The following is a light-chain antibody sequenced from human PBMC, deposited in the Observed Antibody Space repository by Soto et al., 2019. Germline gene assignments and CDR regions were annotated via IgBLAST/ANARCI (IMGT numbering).Light chain of an antibody. CDR1: QIISNY. J-gene: IGKJ5*01. CDR3: QQGYTSAIT. V-gene: IGKV1-39*01. CDR2: AAS. Sequence: DIQMTQSPSSLSSSVLYIFTIACLAIQIISNYLNWYQQRPGKAPKLLIYAASSLQSGVPSRFSGSGSGTDFTLTISSLQPEDFATYYCQQGYTSAITFGQGTRLEIK.